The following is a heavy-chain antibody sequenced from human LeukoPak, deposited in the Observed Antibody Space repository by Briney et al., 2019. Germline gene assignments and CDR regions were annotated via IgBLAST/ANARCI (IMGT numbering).Heavy chain of an antibody. J-gene: IGHJ4*02. CDR3: ANGGRNWNGYFDY. Sequence: PGGSLRLSCAASGFTFSSYAMSWVRQAPGKGLEWVSAISGSGGSTYYADSVKGRFTISRDNSKNTLYLQMNSLRAEDTAVYYCANGGRNWNGYFDYWGQGTLVTVSS. V-gene: IGHV3-23*01. CDR2: ISGSGGST. D-gene: IGHD1-1*01. CDR1: GFTFSSYA.